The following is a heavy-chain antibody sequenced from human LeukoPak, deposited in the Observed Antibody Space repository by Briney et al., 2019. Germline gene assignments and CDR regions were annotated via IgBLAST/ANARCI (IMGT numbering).Heavy chain of an antibody. CDR3: VKDVDDSGYNPTGYFQH. D-gene: IGHD3-22*01. CDR2: ISYGGSNK. CDR1: GFTFSNYG. Sequence: GGSLRLSCAASGFTFSNYGMHWVRQAPGQGLEWVAVISYGGSNKYYADSVKGRFTISRDNSRNTLYLQMNSLRAEDTAVYHCVKDVDDSGYNPTGYFQHWGQGTLVTVSS. J-gene: IGHJ1*01. V-gene: IGHV3-30*18.